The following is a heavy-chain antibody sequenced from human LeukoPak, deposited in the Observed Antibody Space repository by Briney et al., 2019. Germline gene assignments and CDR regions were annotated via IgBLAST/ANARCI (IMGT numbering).Heavy chain of an antibody. CDR2: INPSGGST. V-gene: IGHV1-46*01. Sequence: GASVKVSCKASGYTFTSYYMHWVRQAPGQGLEWMGIINPSGGSTSYAQKFQGRVTMTRDMSTSTVYMELSSLRSEDTAVYYCARERHCSSTSCYKSHYYYMDVWGKGTTVTVSS. CDR3: ARERHCSSTSCYKSHYYYMDV. J-gene: IGHJ6*03. CDR1: GYTFTSYY. D-gene: IGHD2-2*02.